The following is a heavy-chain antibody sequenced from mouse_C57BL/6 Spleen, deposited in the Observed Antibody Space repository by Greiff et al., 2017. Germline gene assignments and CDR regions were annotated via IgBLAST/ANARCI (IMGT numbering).Heavy chain of an antibody. J-gene: IGHJ2*01. CDR3: ARRGLNFDY. D-gene: IGHD3-3*01. CDR1: GYSFTSYY. V-gene: IGHV1-66*01. Sequence: VQLQQSGPELVKPGASVKISCKASGYSFTSYYIHWVKQRPGQGLEWIGCIYPGSGNTKYNEKFKGKATLTADTSSSTAYMQLSSLTSEDSAVYYCARRGLNFDYWGQGTTLTVSS. CDR2: IYPGSGNT.